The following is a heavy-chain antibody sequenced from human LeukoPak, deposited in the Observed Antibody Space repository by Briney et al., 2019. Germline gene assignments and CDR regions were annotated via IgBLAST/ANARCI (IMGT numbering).Heavy chain of an antibody. Sequence: GTSVKVSCKASGFTFTSSAVQWVRQARGQRLEWIGWIVVGSGNTNYAQKFQGRVTITRDTSASTAYMELSSLRSEGTAVYYCARTTAMVTIFDYWGQGTLVTVSS. D-gene: IGHD5-18*01. CDR1: GFTFTSSA. CDR2: IVVGSGNT. V-gene: IGHV1-58*01. CDR3: ARTTAMVTIFDY. J-gene: IGHJ4*02.